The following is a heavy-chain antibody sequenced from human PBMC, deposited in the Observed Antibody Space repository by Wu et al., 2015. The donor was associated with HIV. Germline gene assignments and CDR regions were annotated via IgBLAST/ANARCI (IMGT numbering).Heavy chain of an antibody. V-gene: IGHV1-18*01. CDR1: GYSFTTFS. CDR2: ISAHNGNT. D-gene: IGHD3-3*01. CDR3: AKRVEYLLVGLRGRFWSTLDVR. J-gene: IGHJ6*02. Sequence: QIQLVQSGAEVKKPGASVKVSCKASGYSFTTFSFSWVRQAPGQRLEWMGWISAHNGNTVYAQKFQDRFTMTIDTSTYTAYMELRSLRSEPTRSFLYCAKRVEYLLVGLRGRFWSTLDVRGDQGNT.